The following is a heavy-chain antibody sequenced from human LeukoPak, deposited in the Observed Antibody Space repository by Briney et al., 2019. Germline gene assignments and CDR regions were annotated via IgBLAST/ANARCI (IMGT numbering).Heavy chain of an antibody. CDR1: GYTFTSYG. D-gene: IGHD5-12*01. J-gene: IGHJ4*02. V-gene: IGHV1-18*04. CDR2: ISGYNGKT. CDR3: ARALHTGYDYWYFDY. Sequence: ASVKVSYKPSGYTFTSYGISWVRQAPEQRLEWIGWISGYNGKTIYAQKVQGRVSIATDTSTTTAYMELRSLRSDDTAVYYCARALHTGYDYWYFDYWGQGTLVTVSS.